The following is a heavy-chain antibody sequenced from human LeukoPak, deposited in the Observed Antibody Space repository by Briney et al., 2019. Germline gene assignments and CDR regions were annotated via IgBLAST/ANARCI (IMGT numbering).Heavy chain of an antibody. CDR2: TYYVSKWFN. CDR1: GDSVSSKSAT. CDR3: AREGWFGEPPSHWFDP. D-gene: IGHD3-10*01. Sequence: SQTLSLTCAISGDSVSSKSATWNWIRQSPSRGLEWLGRTYYVSKWFNDYAVSVKSRITITPDTSKNQLSLQLNSVTPEDTAVYYCAREGWFGEPPSHWFDPWGQGTLVTVSS. J-gene: IGHJ5*02. V-gene: IGHV6-1*01.